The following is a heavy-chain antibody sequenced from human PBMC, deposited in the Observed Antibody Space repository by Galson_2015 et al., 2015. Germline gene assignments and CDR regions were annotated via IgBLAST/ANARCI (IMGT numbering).Heavy chain of an antibody. V-gene: IGHV3-9*01. CDR2: ISWNGGRL. Sequence: SLRLSCAASGFTFDDYAMHWVRQAPGKGLEWVSGISWNGGRLDYADSVKGRFTISRDNAKNSLYLQMNSLRAEDTAIYYCAKDNEGYCSDGHCYSYYYYGMDVWGQGTTATVSS. J-gene: IGHJ6*02. D-gene: IGHD2-15*01. CDR3: AKDNEGYCSDGHCYSYYYYGMDV. CDR1: GFTFDDYA.